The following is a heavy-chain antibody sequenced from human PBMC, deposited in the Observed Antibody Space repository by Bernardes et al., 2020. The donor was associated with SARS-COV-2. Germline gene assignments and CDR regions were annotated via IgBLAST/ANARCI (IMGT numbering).Heavy chain of an antibody. D-gene: IGHD6-19*01. CDR2: ISWNSGSI. CDR1: GFTVDDYA. Sequence: CLRLSCAASGFTVDDYAMHWVRQAPGKGLEWVSGISWNSGSIGYADSVKGRFTISRDNAKNSLYLQMNSLRAEDTALYYCAKGLTPAYSSFPFDYWGQGTLVTVSS. V-gene: IGHV3-9*01. CDR3: AKGLTPAYSSFPFDY. J-gene: IGHJ4*02.